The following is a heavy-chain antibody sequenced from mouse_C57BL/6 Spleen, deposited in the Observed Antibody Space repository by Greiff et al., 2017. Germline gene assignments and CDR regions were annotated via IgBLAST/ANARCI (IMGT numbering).Heavy chain of an antibody. V-gene: IGHV1-81*01. CDR1: GYTFTSYG. D-gene: IGHD1-1*01. CDR2: IYPRSGNT. Sequence: QVQLKQSGAELARPGASVKLSCKASGYTFTSYGISWVKQRTGQGLEWIGEIYPRSGNTYYNEKFKGKATLTADKSSSTAYVELRSLTSEDSAVYFCASGGSSPFAYWGQGTLVTVSA. J-gene: IGHJ3*01. CDR3: ASGGSSPFAY.